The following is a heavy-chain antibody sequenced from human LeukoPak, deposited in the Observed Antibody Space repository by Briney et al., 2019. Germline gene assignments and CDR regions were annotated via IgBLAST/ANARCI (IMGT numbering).Heavy chain of an antibody. D-gene: IGHD4-23*01. CDR1: GGSISSYY. CDR2: IYYSGST. J-gene: IGHJ3*02. V-gene: IGHV4-59*01. Sequence: SETLSLTCTVSGGSISSYYWGWIRQPPGKGLEWIGYIYYSGSTNYNPSLKSRVTISVDTSKNQLSLKLSSVTAADTAVYYCARGYGGNSEDAFDIWGQGTMVTVSS. CDR3: ARGYGGNSEDAFDI.